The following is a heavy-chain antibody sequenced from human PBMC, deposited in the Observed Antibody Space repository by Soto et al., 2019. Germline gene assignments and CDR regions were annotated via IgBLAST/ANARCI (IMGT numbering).Heavy chain of an antibody. J-gene: IGHJ6*02. CDR3: AKDLRLRYFDWPARGYGMDV. D-gene: IGHD3-9*01. Sequence: PGGSLRLSCAASGFTFSSYAIHWVRQAPGKGLEWVAVISYDGSNKYYADSVKGRFTISRDNSKNTLYLQMNSLRAEDTAVYYCAKDLRLRYFDWPARGYGMDVWGQGTTVTVSS. CDR1: GFTFSSYA. V-gene: IGHV3-30-3*01. CDR2: ISYDGSNK.